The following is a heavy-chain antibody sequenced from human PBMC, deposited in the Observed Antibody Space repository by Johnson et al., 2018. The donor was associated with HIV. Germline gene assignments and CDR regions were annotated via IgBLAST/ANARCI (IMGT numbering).Heavy chain of an antibody. D-gene: IGHD3/OR15-3a*01. Sequence: EMQLVESGGGLVQPGGSLRLSCVASGFTFSTYWMSWVRQAPGKGLEWVANIKPDGSDKYYEASVQGRFTISRDNAKNSLYLQINNLRAEDTAVYYCATRGVTDWGGAFDIWCQGTMLTVSS. CDR3: ATRGVTDWGGAFDI. CDR2: IKPDGSDK. CDR1: GFTFSTYW. V-gene: IGHV3-7*01. J-gene: IGHJ3*02.